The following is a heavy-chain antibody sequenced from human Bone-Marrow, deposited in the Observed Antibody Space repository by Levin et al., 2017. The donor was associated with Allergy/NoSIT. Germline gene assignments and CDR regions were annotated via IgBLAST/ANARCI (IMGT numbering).Heavy chain of an antibody. CDR3: AADPTWAYCGGDCYYQFDY. J-gene: IGHJ4*02. V-gene: IGHV1-58*01. Sequence: VASVKVSCKASGFTFSSSAVQWVRQARGQRLEWIGWIVVGRGNTNYAQKFQERVTITRDMSTSTAYMELSSLRSEDTAVYYCAADPTWAYCGGDCYYQFDYWGQGTLVTVSS. D-gene: IGHD2-21*02. CDR2: IVVGRGNT. CDR1: GFTFSSSA.